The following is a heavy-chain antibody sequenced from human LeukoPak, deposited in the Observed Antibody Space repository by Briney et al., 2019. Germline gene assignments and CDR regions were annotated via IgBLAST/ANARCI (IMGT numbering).Heavy chain of an antibody. D-gene: IGHD2-21*02. CDR2: INPHSGGT. Sequence: ASVKVSCKASGFTFTGYYIHWVRQAPGQGLEWMGYINPHSGGTNSPQKFQGRVTMTTDTSISAAYMELSSLISDDTAMYYCVREGNELLSKNFDYWGQGALVTVSS. V-gene: IGHV1-2*02. CDR1: GFTFTGYY. J-gene: IGHJ4*02. CDR3: VREGNELLSKNFDY.